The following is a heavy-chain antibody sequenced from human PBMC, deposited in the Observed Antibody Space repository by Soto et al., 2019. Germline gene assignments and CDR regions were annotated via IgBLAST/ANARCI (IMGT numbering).Heavy chain of an antibody. CDR3: ARGTVEGSTYYYGSGSYYIDY. CDR2: IYYSGST. V-gene: IGHV4-31*03. Sequence: TSETLSLTCTVSGGSISSGGYYWSWIRQHPGKGLEWIGYIYYSGSTYYNPSLKSRVTISVDTSKNQFSLKLSSVTAADTAVYYCARGTVEGSTYYYGSGSYYIDYWGQGTLVTVSS. CDR1: GGSISSGGYY. D-gene: IGHD3-10*01. J-gene: IGHJ4*02.